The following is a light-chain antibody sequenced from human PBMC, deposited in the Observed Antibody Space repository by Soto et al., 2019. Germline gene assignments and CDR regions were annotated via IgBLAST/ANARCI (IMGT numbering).Light chain of an antibody. CDR3: CSYAGRGTGDVV. V-gene: IGLV2-23*01. J-gene: IGLJ2*01. CDR1: SSDVGGSGL. Sequence: QSALTQPASVSGSPGQSITISCTGTSSDVGGSGLVSWYQFHPGKAPKLLIFEGFKRPSGVSNRFSGSKSGSTASLTISGLQAEDEADYYCCSYAGRGTGDVVFGGGTKLTVL. CDR2: EGF.